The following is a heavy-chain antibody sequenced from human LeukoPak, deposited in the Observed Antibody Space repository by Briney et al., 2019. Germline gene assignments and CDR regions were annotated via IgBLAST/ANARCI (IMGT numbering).Heavy chain of an antibody. V-gene: IGHV3-23*01. CDR3: AKAGLPTTLSYYYYYYMDV. J-gene: IGHJ6*03. CDR2: ISGSGGST. Sequence: GGSLRLSCAASGFTFSSYAMSWVRQAPGKGLEWVSAISGSGGSTYYADSAKGRFTISRDNSKNTLYLQMNSLRAEDTAVYYCAKAGLPTTLSYYYYYYMDVWGKGTTVTVSS. CDR1: GFTFSSYA. D-gene: IGHD1-1*01.